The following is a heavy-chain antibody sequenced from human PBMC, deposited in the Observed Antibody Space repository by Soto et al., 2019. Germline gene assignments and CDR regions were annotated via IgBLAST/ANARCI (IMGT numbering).Heavy chain of an antibody. Sequence: SETLSLTCAVSGGSISSTDHYWGWIRQPPWKGLEWLGSIYYAGSTFHNPSLKRRATISVDTSRNQFSLRLSSVTASDTAVYYCARLVFHCLRGSCDDYNFYGLDVWGQGXTVTVYS. CDR1: GGSISSTDHY. CDR3: ARLVFHCLRGSCDDYNFYGLDV. D-gene: IGHD2-15*01. CDR2: IYYAGST. V-gene: IGHV4-39*01. J-gene: IGHJ6*02.